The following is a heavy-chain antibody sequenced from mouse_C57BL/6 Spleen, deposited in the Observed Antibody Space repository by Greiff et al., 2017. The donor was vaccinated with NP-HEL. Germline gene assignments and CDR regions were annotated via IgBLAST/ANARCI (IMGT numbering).Heavy chain of an antibody. CDR1: GYTFTSYW. J-gene: IGHJ1*03. D-gene: IGHD1-1*01. CDR3: ALLTTVVAGDV. CDR2: IHPNSGST. V-gene: IGHV1-64*01. Sequence: QVQLQQPGAELVKPGASVKLSCKASGYTFTSYWMHWVKQRPGQGLEWIGMIHPNSGSTNYNEKFKSKATLTVDKSSSTAYMQLSSLTSEDSAVYYGALLTTVVAGDVWGTGTTVTVSS.